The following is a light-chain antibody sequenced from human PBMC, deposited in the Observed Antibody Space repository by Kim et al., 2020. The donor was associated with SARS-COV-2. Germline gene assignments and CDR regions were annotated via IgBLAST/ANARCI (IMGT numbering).Light chain of an antibody. V-gene: IGKV4-1*01. CDR2: WAS. J-gene: IGKJ4*01. CDR3: QQHYSTPLT. CDR1: QSLLYSSNNKNY. Sequence: DIVMTQSPDSLAVSLGERATINCKSSQSLLYSSNNKNYLVWYQQKPGQPPKLLIYWASTRESGVPDRFSGSGSGTDFTLTISSLQAEDVAVYSCQQHYSTPLTFGGGTRVEIK.